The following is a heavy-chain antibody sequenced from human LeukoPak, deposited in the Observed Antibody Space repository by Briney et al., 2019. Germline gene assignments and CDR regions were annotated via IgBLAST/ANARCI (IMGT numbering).Heavy chain of an antibody. CDR1: GFTFSDYT. D-gene: IGHD1-7*01. CDR3: AREQDWNYVGYFDS. V-gene: IGHV3-48*01. CDR2: ISSSSNTI. Sequence: PGGSLRLSCAASGFTFSDYTMNWVRQAPGKGLECIAYISSSSNTIYYADSVQGRFTISRDNAQNAVYLQMNSLRAEDTAVYYCAREQDWNYVGYFDSWGQGTQVTVSS. J-gene: IGHJ4*02.